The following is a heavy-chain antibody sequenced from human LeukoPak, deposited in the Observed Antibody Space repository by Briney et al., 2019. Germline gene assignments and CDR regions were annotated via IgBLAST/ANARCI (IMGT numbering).Heavy chain of an antibody. J-gene: IGHJ4*02. V-gene: IGHV3-21*04. CDR1: AFSLNAYN. CDR2: ISYTGTYI. CDR3: VRDRGTYRPIDY. D-gene: IGHD1-26*01. Sequence: GGSLGLSCAASAFSLNAYNMNWVRQAPGKGLEWVSSISYTGTYIYYADSVKGRFTISRDNAQNSLYLQMNSLRAEDTAIYYCVRDRGTYRPIDYWGQGTLVTVSS.